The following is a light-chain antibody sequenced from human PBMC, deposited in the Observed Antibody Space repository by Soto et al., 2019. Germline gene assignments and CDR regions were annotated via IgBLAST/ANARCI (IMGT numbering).Light chain of an antibody. J-gene: IGKJ2*01. V-gene: IGKV1-39*01. CDR1: QSISSY. CDR2: AAS. Sequence: DIQMTQSPSSLSASVGDRVTITCRASQSISSYLNWYQQQPGKAPKLLIYAASSLQSGVPSRLSGSGSGTDFTLTISSLQPEDFATYYCQQSYSTPQYTFGQGTKLEIK. CDR3: QQSYSTPQYT.